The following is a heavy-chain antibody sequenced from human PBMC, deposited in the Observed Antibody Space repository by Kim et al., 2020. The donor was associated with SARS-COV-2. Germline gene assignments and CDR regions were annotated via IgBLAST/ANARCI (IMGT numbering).Heavy chain of an antibody. CDR3: ARALGYCSSTSQTYECDYYYGMDV. CDR2: ISYDGSNK. V-gene: IGHV3-30-3*01. CDR1: GFTFSSYA. Sequence: GGSLRLSCAASGFTFSSYAMHWVRQAPGKGLEWVAVISYDGSNKYYADSVKGRFTISRDNSKNTLYLQMNSLRAEDTAVYYCARALGYCSSTSQTYECDYYYGMDVWGQGTTVTVSS. J-gene: IGHJ6*02. D-gene: IGHD2-2*01.